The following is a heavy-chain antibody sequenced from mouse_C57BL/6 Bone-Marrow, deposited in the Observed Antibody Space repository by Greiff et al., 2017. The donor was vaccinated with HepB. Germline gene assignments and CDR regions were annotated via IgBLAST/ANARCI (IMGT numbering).Heavy chain of an antibody. CDR1: GYTFTDYN. V-gene: IGHV1-18*01. J-gene: IGHJ2*01. CDR3: ARRSWGLRSFYFDY. D-gene: IGHD2-4*01. Sequence: EVKLQQSGPELVKPGASVKIPCKASGYTFTDYNMDWVKQSHGKSLEWIGDINPNNGGTIYNQKFKGKATLTVDKSSSTAYMELRSLTSEDTAVYYCARRSWGLRSFYFDYWGQGTTLTVSS. CDR2: INPNNGGT.